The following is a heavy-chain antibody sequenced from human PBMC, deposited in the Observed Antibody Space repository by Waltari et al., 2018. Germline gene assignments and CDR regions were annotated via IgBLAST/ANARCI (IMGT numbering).Heavy chain of an antibody. V-gene: IGHV3-15*01. D-gene: IGHD3-3*01. J-gene: IGHJ3*02. CDR3: TTASVLRHWVDAFDI. CDR1: GFTFSNAW. Sequence: EVQLVESGGGLVKPGGSLRLSCAASGFTFSNAWMSWVRQAPGKGLEWVGRIKSKTDGGTTDYAAPVKGRFTISRDDSKNTLYLQMNSLKTEDTAVYYCTTASVLRHWVDAFDIWGQGTMVTVSS. CDR2: IKSKTDGGTT.